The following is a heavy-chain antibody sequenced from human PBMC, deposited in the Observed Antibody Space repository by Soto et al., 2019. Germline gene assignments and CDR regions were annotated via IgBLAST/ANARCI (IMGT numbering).Heavy chain of an antibody. V-gene: IGHV1-8*01. J-gene: IGHJ6*02. D-gene: IGHD3-16*01. Sequence: GAPVKVCCKASGYTFSDFYINWLRQAAGQGPEWMGWMNAKSGDTFSAQRLQGKFNMTWDTSLSTAYMEVGSLTSDDAAIYYCARGNPFNYAGFDVWGQGTTVTVSS. CDR1: GYTFSDFY. CDR2: MNAKSGDT. CDR3: ARGNPFNYAGFDV.